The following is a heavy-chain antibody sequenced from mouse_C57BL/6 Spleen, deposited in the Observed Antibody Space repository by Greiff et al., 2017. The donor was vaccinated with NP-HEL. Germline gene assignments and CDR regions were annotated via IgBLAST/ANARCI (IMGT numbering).Heavy chain of an antibody. CDR1: GYSITSGYY. V-gene: IGHV3-6*01. J-gene: IGHJ1*03. CDR3: ARARSPRYFDV. Sequence: EVQLQQSGPGLVKPSQSLSLTCSVTGYSITSGYYWNWIRQFPGNKLEWMGYISYDGSNNYIPSLKNRISITRDTSKNQFFLKLKSVTTEDTATYYCARARSPRYFDVWGTGTTVTVSS. CDR2: ISYDGSN.